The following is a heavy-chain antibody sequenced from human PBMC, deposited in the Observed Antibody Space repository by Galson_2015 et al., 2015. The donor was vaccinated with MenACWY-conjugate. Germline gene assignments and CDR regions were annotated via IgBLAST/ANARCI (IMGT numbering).Heavy chain of an antibody. CDR1: GFSVTDNG. D-gene: IGHD2-8*01. J-gene: IGHJ5*02. CDR2: VDRVGAI. V-gene: IGHV3-53*01. Sequence: SLRLSCAVSGFSVTDNGLSWVRQAPGEGPEGIAMVDRVGAIIYVDSVRGRFTVSRDNFKNTVILKMHSLRAEDTALYLCSGGYDWCSYFRAWGQGAQVTVSS. CDR3: SGGYDWCSYFRA.